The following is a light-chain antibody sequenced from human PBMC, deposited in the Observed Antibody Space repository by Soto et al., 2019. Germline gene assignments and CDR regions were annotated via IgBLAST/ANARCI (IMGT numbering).Light chain of an antibody. V-gene: IGKV1-39*01. CDR2: DVS. J-gene: IGKJ5*01. CDR3: QQSYSTLIT. Sequence: DIQMTQSPSTLSVSVGDRVSITCRASQSINRWLAWYQQKPGKAPKLLIYDVSSLQSGVPSRFSGSGSGTDFTLTISSLQPEDFATYYCQQSYSTLITFGQGTRLEI. CDR1: QSINRW.